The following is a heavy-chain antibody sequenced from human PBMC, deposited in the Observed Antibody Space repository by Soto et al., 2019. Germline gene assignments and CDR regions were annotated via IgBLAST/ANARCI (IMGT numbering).Heavy chain of an antibody. CDR1: GFTFSRYV. CDR2: ISDSGGST. Sequence: GGSLRLSCAASGFTFSRYVMSWVRQAPGKGLEWVSGISDSGGSTYYADSVKGRFTISRDNSKNTLYLQMNSLRAEDTAVYYCANGCGGTCYSRIHYWGQGTLVTVSS. D-gene: IGHD2-15*01. CDR3: ANGCGGTCYSRIHY. J-gene: IGHJ4*02. V-gene: IGHV3-23*01.